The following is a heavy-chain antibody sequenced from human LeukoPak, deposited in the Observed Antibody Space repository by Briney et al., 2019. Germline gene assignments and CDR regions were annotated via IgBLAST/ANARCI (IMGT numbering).Heavy chain of an antibody. J-gene: IGHJ6*02. V-gene: IGHV3-21*01. CDR2: ISSSSSYI. D-gene: IGHD1-14*01. CDR3: AREGPDYYYGMDV. Sequence: PGRSLRLSCAASGFTFSSYSMNWVRQAPGKGLEWVSSISSSSSYIYYADSVKGRFTISRDNAKNSLYLQMNSLRAEDTAVYYCAREGPDYYYGMDVWGQGTTVTVSS. CDR1: GFTFSSYS.